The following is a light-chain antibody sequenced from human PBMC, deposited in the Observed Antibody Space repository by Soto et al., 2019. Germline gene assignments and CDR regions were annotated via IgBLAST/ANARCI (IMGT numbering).Light chain of an antibody. V-gene: IGKV1-5*03. J-gene: IGKJ1*01. CDR3: QQYNNYSWT. CDR1: QSVSSW. CDR2: KAS. Sequence: DIQMTQSPSTLSASVGDRVTITCRASQSVSSWLAWYQHKPEKAPKLLIYKASSLESGVPSRFSGSGSGTEFTLTISSLQPDDFATYYCQQYNNYSWTFGQGTKVEIK.